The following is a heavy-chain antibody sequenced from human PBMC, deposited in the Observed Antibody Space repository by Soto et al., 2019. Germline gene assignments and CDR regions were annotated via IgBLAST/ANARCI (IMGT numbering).Heavy chain of an antibody. J-gene: IGHJ5*02. CDR1: GGSISSYY. D-gene: IGHD6-13*01. Sequence: SETLYLTCTVSGGSISSYYWSWIRHPAGKGLEWIGRIYTSGSTNYNPSLKGRVTMSVDTSKNQFSLKLSSVTAADTAVYYCARDKQQQSNWFDPWGQGTLVTVSS. V-gene: IGHV4-4*07. CDR3: ARDKQQQSNWFDP. CDR2: IYTSGST.